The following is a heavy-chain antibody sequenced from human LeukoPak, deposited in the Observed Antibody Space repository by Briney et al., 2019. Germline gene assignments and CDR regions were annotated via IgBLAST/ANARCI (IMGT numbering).Heavy chain of an antibody. V-gene: IGHV4-59*08. D-gene: IGHD3-22*01. CDR1: GGSFSIYY. CDR2: IYYSGST. CDR3: ARHSSYYYYLDI. J-gene: IGHJ3*02. Sequence: SETLSLTCSVSGGSFSIYYWSWIRQPPGKGLEWIGYIYYSGSTDYNPSLKSRVTILVDTSKNQFSLKLSSVTAADTALYYCARHSSYYYYLDIWGQGTIVTVSS.